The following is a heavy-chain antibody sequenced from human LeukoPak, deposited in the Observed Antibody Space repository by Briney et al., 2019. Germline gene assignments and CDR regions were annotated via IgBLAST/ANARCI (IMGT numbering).Heavy chain of an antibody. Sequence: ASVKVSCKASGYTFTSYYMHWVRQAPGQGLEWMGGIIPIFGTANYAQKFQGRVTITADESTSTAYMELSSLRSEDTAVYYCARVGDSSGFYFDYWGQGTLVTVSS. J-gene: IGHJ4*02. V-gene: IGHV1-69*13. CDR1: GYTFTSYY. D-gene: IGHD3-22*01. CDR3: ARVGDSSGFYFDY. CDR2: IIPIFGTA.